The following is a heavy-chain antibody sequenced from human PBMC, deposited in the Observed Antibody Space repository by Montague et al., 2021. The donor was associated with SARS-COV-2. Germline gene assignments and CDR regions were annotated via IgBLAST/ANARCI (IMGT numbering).Heavy chain of an antibody. V-gene: IGHV4-34*01. J-gene: IGHJ6*02. CDR1: GTSFTDHY. Sequence: SETLSLTCDVNGTSFTDHYWTWLRQSPGGGLEWIGVIHHGGDTNYNPSLRSRAPISIDTSKPQSSLRLYSMTAADTAVYYCARGVRVANRPDRFSYSLDVWGRGTAVIVTS. CDR3: ARGVRVANRPDRFSYSLDV. D-gene: IGHD3-3*01. CDR2: IHHGGDT.